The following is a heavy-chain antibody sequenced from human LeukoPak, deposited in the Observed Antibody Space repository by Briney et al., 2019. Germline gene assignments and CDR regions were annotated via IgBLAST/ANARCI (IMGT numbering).Heavy chain of an antibody. CDR2: INHSGST. Sequence: SETLSLTCAVYGGSFSGYYWSWIRQPPGKGLEWIGEINHSGSTNYNPSLKSRVTISVDTSKNQFSLKLSSVTAADTAVYYCASRTVLRYFDWLSPGYLDYWGQGTLVTVSS. CDR1: GGSFSGYY. D-gene: IGHD3-9*01. V-gene: IGHV4-34*01. J-gene: IGHJ4*02. CDR3: ASRTVLRYFDWLSPGYLDY.